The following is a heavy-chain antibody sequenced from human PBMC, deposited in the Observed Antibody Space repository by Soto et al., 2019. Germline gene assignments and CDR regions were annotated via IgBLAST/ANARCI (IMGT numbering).Heavy chain of an antibody. V-gene: IGHV1-58*01. CDR2: IVVGSGNT. J-gene: IGHJ3*02. CDR1: GFTFTSSA. Sequence: SVKVSCKASGFTFTSSAVQWVRQARGQRLEWIGWIVVGSGNTNYAQKFQERVTITRDMSTSTAYIELSSLRSEDTAVYYCAASYYDFWSGYPRDAFDIWGQGTMVTVSS. D-gene: IGHD3-3*01. CDR3: AASYYDFWSGYPRDAFDI.